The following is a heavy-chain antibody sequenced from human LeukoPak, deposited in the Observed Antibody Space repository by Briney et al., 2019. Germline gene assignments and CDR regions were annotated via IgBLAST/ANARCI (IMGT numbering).Heavy chain of an antibody. D-gene: IGHD3-3*01. J-gene: IGHJ6*02. V-gene: IGHV1-69*04. CDR3: ARELRFLEWLPPGYYGMDV. CDR1: GGTFSSYA. CDR2: IIPILGIA. Sequence: SVKVSCKASGGTFSSYAISWVRQAPGQGLEWMGRIIPILGIANYAQKFQGRVTITADKSTSTAYMELSSLRSEDTAVYYCARELRFLEWLPPGYYGMDVWGQGTTVTVSS.